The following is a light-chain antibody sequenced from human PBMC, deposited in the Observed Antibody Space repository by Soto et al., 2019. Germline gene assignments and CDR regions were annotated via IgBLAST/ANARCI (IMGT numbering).Light chain of an antibody. Sequence: QAVVTQSPSASASLGASVKLTCTLSSGHSTYTIARHQRQPEKGPRFLMSLNRDGRHTKGDGIPDRFSDSSSRAERYHTIPRLWSEDWAEYYCQTWGSGIIVFGGGTKLTVL. CDR2: LNRDGRH. J-gene: IGLJ3*02. V-gene: IGLV4-69*01. CDR3: QTWGSGIIV. CDR1: SGHSTYT.